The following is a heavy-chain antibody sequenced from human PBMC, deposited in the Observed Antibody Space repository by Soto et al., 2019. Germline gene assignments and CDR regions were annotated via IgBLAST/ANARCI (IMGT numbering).Heavy chain of an antibody. V-gene: IGHV4-59*01. J-gene: IGHJ4*02. CDR1: GGSISSYY. Sequence: SETLSLTCTVSGGSISSYYWSWIRQPPGKGLEWIGYIYYSGSTNYNPSLKSRVTISVDTSKNQFSLKLSSVTAADTAVYYCARDSLGYCGGGSCYDFDYWGQGTLVTVSS. CDR2: IYYSGST. CDR3: ARDSLGYCGGGSCYDFDY. D-gene: IGHD2-15*01.